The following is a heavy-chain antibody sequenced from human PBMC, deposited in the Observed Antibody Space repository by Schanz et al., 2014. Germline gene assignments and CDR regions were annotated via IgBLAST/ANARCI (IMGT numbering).Heavy chain of an antibody. D-gene: IGHD3-9*01. CDR3: ARDSRPNYDCLTAYDSIDY. J-gene: IGHJ4*02. V-gene: IGHV3-21*01. Sequence: EVQLVESGGGLVKPGGSLRLSCEASEFTFSSYKMNWVRQAPGKGLEWVSSISSSGSYIHYADSVKGRFTISRDNAKNTLYLQMNSLRAEDTAVYYCARDSRPNYDCLTAYDSIDYWGQGTLVTVSS. CDR1: EFTFSSYK. CDR2: ISSSGSYI.